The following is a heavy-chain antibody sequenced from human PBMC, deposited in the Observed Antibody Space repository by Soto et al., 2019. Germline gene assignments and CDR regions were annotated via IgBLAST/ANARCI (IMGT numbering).Heavy chain of an antibody. CDR1: GYTFTSYG. J-gene: IGHJ4*02. Sequence: ASVKVSCKASGYTFTSYGISWVRQAPGQRLEWMGWINAGNGNTKYSQKFQGRVTITRDTSASTAYMELSSLRSEDTAVYYCARIGYSSGTYDYWGQGTLVTVSS. CDR2: INAGNGNT. V-gene: IGHV1-18*01. CDR3: ARIGYSSGTYDY. D-gene: IGHD6-19*01.